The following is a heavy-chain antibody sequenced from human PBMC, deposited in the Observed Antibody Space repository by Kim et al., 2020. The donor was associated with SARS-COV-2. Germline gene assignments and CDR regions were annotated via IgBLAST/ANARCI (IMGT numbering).Heavy chain of an antibody. V-gene: IGHV3-23*03. CDR2: IYSGGSST. D-gene: IGHD3-22*01. CDR3: AKTERGDTQYYYDSSGYSHFDY. CDR1: GFTFSSYA. J-gene: IGHJ4*02. Sequence: GGSLRLSCAVSGFTFSSYAMSWVRQAPGKGLEWVSVIYSGGSSTYYADSVKGRFTISRDNSKNTLYLQMNSLRAEDTAVYYCAKTERGDTQYYYDSSGYSHFDYWGQGTLVTVSS.